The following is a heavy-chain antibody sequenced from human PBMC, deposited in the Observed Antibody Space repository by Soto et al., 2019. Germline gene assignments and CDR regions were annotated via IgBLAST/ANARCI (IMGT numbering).Heavy chain of an antibody. CDR3: TTVGDGYNYWDYYYYGMDV. CDR2: IKSKTDGGTT. J-gene: IGHJ6*02. Sequence: EVQLVESGGGLVKPGGSLRLSCAASGFTFSNAWMNWVRQAPGKGLEWVGRIKSKTDGGTTDNAAPVKGRFTISRDDSKNTLYLQMNSLKTEDTAVYYYTTVGDGYNYWDYYYYGMDVWGQGTTVTVSS. D-gene: IGHD5-12*01. V-gene: IGHV3-15*07. CDR1: GFTFSNAW.